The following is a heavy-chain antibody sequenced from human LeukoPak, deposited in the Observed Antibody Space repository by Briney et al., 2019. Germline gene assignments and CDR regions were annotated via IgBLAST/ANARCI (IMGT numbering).Heavy chain of an antibody. D-gene: IGHD2-15*01. CDR2: IYYSGST. J-gene: IGHJ5*02. Sequence: PSETLSLTCTVSGGSISSGDYYWSWIRQPPGKGLEWIGYIYYSGSTYYNPSLKSRVTISVDTSKNQFSLKPSSVTAADTAVYYCAREGCSGGSCYSGGVNWFDPWGQGTLVTVSS. CDR1: GGSISSGDYY. CDR3: AREGCSGGSCYSGGVNWFDP. V-gene: IGHV4-30-4*01.